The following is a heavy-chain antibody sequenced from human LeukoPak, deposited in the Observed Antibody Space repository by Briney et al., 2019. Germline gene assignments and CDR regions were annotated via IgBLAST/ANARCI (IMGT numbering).Heavy chain of an antibody. CDR3: ARVPHVSPQNIVVTTPSYFDL. D-gene: IGHD2-21*01. CDR2: IAHSGRA. Sequence: SDTLSLTCSASAYSISRGYYWGWIRQSPGQGLEWIASIAHSGRAYYSPSLKSRVTISVDTSKNQFSLKLSSVTAADTAVYYCARVPHVSPQNIVVTTPSYFDLWGRGTLVTVSS. V-gene: IGHV4-38-2*02. J-gene: IGHJ2*01. CDR1: AYSISRGYY.